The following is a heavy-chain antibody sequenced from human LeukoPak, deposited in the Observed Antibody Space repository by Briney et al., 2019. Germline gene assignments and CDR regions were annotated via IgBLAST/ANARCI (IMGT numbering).Heavy chain of an antibody. J-gene: IGHJ3*02. D-gene: IGHD4-23*01. V-gene: IGHV3-21*01. CDR1: GSTFSSYS. CDR3: ARVGATVVTRAFDI. CDR2: ISSSSSYI. Sequence: PGGSLRLSCAASGSTFSSYSMNWVRQAPGKGLEWVSSISSSSSYIYYADSVKGRFTISRDNAKNSLYLQMNSLRAEDTAVYYCARVGATVVTRAFDIWGQGTMVTVSS.